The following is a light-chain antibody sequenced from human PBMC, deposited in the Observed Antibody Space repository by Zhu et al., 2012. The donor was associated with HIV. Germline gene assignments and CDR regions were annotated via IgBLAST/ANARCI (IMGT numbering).Light chain of an antibody. J-gene: IGKJ4*01. CDR2: DAT. Sequence: IVLTQSPATLSLSPGERATLSCRASQSASIFVAWYQQRPGQAPRLLIYDATKGPLASQPGSVAGGSGTDFTLTISSLEPEDFALYYCQQRRNWPLTFGGGTRVEIK. CDR1: QSASIF. V-gene: IGKV3-11*01. CDR3: QQRRNWPLT.